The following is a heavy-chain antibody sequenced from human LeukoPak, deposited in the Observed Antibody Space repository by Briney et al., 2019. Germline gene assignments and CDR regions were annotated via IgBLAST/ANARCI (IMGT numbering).Heavy chain of an antibody. Sequence: PSETLSLTCTVSGGSISSYYWSWIRQPPGKGLEWIGYTYYSGYTNYNPSLKSRVTISVDTSKNQFSLKLSSVTAADTAVYYCARTTMVRGTYYMDVWGKGTTVTISS. V-gene: IGHV4-59*01. CDR3: ARTTMVRGTYYMDV. J-gene: IGHJ6*03. CDR2: TYYSGYT. D-gene: IGHD3-10*01. CDR1: GGSISSYY.